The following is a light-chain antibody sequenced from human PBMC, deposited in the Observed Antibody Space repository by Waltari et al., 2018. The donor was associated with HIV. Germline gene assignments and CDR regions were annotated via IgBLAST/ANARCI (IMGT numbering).Light chain of an antibody. Sequence: QSVLTQPPSASGTPGQRVTISCSGRNSNIGSNTVNWYQQLPGTAPKLLIYGNHQRPSGVPDRFTGSTSGTSASLAISGLQSEDEADYYCAAWDDSLNGEVVFGGGTKLTVL. J-gene: IGLJ2*01. CDR1: NSNIGSNT. CDR2: GNH. CDR3: AAWDDSLNGEVV. V-gene: IGLV1-44*01.